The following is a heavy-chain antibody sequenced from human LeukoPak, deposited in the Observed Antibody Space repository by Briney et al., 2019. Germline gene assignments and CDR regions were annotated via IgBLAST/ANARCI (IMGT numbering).Heavy chain of an antibody. D-gene: IGHD1-26*01. CDR1: GGTFSSYA. J-gene: IGHJ4*02. CDR3: ARGDSGSYPQFDY. Sequence: ASVKVSCKASGGTFSSYAISWVRQAPGQGLEWMGRIIPIFGTANYAQKFQGRVTITTDESTSTAYMELSSLRSEDTAVYYCARGDSGSYPQFDYWGQGTLVTVSS. CDR2: IIPIFGTA. V-gene: IGHV1-69*05.